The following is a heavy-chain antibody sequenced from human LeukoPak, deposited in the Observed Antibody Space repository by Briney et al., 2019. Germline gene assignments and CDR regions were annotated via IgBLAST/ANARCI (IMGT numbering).Heavy chain of an antibody. CDR3: ARDGSGVYDSRGGDY. Sequence: GGSLRLSCAASGFTFSDYYMTWIRQAPGKGLEWVSYISSSGSAIYYADSVKGRFTISRDNAKNSLYLQMNSLRAEDTAVYYCARDGSGVYDSRGGDYWGQGTLVTVSS. D-gene: IGHD3-22*01. CDR2: ISSSGSAI. V-gene: IGHV3-11*01. CDR1: GFTFSDYY. J-gene: IGHJ4*02.